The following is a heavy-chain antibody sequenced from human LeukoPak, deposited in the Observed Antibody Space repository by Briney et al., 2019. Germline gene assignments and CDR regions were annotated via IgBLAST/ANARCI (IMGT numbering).Heavy chain of an antibody. J-gene: IGHJ4*02. CDR3: ARDLSGVTGYTYGRGIDY. CDR1: GGSISSSSYY. V-gene: IGHV4-39*02. CDR2: IYYSGST. Sequence: PSETLSLTCTVSGGSISSSSYYWGWIRQPPGKGLEWIGSIYYSGSTYYNPSLKSRVTISVDTSKNQFSLKLNSVTAADTAVYYCARDLSGVTGYTYGRGIDYWGQGTLVTVSS. D-gene: IGHD5-18*01.